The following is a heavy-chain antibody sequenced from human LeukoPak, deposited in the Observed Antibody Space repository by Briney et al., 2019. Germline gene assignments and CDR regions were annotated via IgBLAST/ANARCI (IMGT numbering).Heavy chain of an antibody. D-gene: IGHD6-13*01. V-gene: IGHV3-11*01. CDR1: GFTFSDYY. CDR2: ISSSGGTI. CDR3: APKQQLGSYNWFDP. Sequence: GGSLRLSCAASGFTFSDYYMSWIRQAPGKGLEWVSYISSSGGTIYYADSVKGRFTISRDNAKNSLYLQMNSLRAEDTAVYYCAPKQQLGSYNWFDPWGQGTLVTVSS. J-gene: IGHJ5*02.